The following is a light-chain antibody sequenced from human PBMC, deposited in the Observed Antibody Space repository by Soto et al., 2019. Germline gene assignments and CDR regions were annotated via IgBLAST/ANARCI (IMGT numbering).Light chain of an antibody. CDR2: DAS. J-gene: IGKJ2*01. Sequence: DIQMTQSPSTLSASVGDRVTITCRASQSVSRWLAWYQQKPGKAPKVLIYDASSLESGVPSRFSGNGAGTEFTLTISSLQPEDFATYYRQQYDDYSLFTFGQGTKVEIK. CDR3: QQYDDYSLFT. CDR1: QSVSRW. V-gene: IGKV1-5*01.